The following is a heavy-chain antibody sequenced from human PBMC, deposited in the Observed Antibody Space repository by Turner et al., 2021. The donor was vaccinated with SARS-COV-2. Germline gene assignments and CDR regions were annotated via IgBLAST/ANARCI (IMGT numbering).Heavy chain of an antibody. J-gene: IGHJ4*02. CDR3: AKESNFDY. V-gene: IGHV3-30*18. CDR1: GFTFSSYG. CDR2: ISYDGSNK. Sequence: VQLVQSGGVVVQPGRTLRVSCSASGFTFSSYGMHWVRKAAGKGMEWVALISYDGSNKYYADSVKGRFTISRENSKNTLYLQMNSLRAEDTAVYYCAKESNFDYWGQGTLVTVSS.